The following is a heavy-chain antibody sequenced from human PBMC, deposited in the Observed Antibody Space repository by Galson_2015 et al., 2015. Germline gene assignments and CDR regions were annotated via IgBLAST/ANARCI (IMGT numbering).Heavy chain of an antibody. V-gene: IGHV3-30-3*01. D-gene: IGHD3-22*01. J-gene: IGHJ4*02. Sequence: SLRLSCAASGFTFSSYAMHWVRQAPGKGLEWVAVISYDGSNKYCADSVKGRFTISRDNSKNTLYLQMNSLRAEDTAVYYCARGGDAYDSSGYYSHFDYWGQGTLVTVSS. CDR1: GFTFSSYA. CDR2: ISYDGSNK. CDR3: ARGGDAYDSSGYYSHFDY.